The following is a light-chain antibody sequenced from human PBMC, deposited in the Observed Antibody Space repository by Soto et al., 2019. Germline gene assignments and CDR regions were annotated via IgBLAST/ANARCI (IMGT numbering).Light chain of an antibody. CDR2: SNN. CDR1: SSNIGSNT. V-gene: IGLV1-44*01. Sequence: QSVLTQPPSASGTPGQRVTISCSGSSSNIGSNTVDWYQQLPGTAPKLFIYSNNQRPSGVPDRFSGSKSGTSASLAISGLQSDDEAVYYCAAWDVSLNGPVFGGGTKLTVL. CDR3: AAWDVSLNGPV. J-gene: IGLJ2*01.